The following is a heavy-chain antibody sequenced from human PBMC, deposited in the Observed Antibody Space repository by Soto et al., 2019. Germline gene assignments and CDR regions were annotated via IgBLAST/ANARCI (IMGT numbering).Heavy chain of an antibody. CDR3: AKDVIALSMVRGVANNS. J-gene: IGHJ4*02. Sequence: GGSLRLSCAASGFTFSSYGMHWVRQAPGKGLEWVAVISYDGSNKYYADSVKGRFTISRDNSKNTLYLQMNSLRAEDTAVYYCAKDVIALSMVRGVANNSWGQGT. V-gene: IGHV3-30*18. D-gene: IGHD3-10*01. CDR1: GFTFSSYG. CDR2: ISYDGSNK.